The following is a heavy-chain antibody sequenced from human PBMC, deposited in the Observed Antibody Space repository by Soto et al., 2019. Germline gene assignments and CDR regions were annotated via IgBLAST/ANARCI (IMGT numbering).Heavy chain of an antibody. Sequence: QVQLQESGPGLVKPSQTLSLTCTVSGGSISSGDYYWSWIRQPPGKGLEWIGYIYYSGNTYYSPSLKSRVTEPGDTPKNQFSLRLSSVTAADPAVYYCARERPDGTRLDPWGQGTLVTVSS. CDR2: IYYSGNT. V-gene: IGHV4-30-4*01. CDR1: GGSISSGDYY. J-gene: IGHJ5*02. CDR3: ARERPDGTRLDP. D-gene: IGHD2-2*01.